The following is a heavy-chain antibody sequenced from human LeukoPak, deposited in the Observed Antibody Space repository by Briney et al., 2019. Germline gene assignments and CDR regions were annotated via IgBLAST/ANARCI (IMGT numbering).Heavy chain of an antibody. CDR1: GGSISNGAYY. V-gene: IGHV4-61*08. J-gene: IGHJ5*02. CDR3: AGAAAGPGWFDP. CDR2: IYYSGST. D-gene: IGHD6-13*01. Sequence: SETLSLTCTVSGGSISNGAYYWSWFRQYPGKGLEWIGYIYYSGSTNYNPSLKSRVTISVDTSKNQFSLKLSSVTAADTAVYYCAGAAAGPGWFDPWGQGTLVTVSS.